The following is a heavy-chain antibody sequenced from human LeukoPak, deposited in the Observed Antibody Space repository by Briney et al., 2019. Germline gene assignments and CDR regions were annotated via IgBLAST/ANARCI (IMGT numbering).Heavy chain of an antibody. Sequence: SETLSLTCTVSGGSISSSSYYWGWIRQPPGKGLEWIGEINHSGSTNYNPSLKSRVTLSVDTSKNQFSLKLSSVTAADTAVYYCARGVRDYDILNYWGQGTLVTVSS. CDR1: GGSISSSSYY. D-gene: IGHD3-9*01. CDR2: INHSGST. CDR3: ARGVRDYDILNY. J-gene: IGHJ4*02. V-gene: IGHV4-39*07.